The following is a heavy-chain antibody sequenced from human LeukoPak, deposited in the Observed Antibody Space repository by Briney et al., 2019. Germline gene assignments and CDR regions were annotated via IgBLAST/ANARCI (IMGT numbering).Heavy chain of an antibody. D-gene: IGHD2-2*01. CDR1: GFSLSTSGEG. CDR2: HNWDDEK. CDR3: AHRRTGGDCSSTSCSDNWFEP. J-gene: IGHJ5*02. V-gene: IGHV2-5*02. Sequence: SGPTLAKTTQTLTLTCTFSGFSLSTSGEGVGWIRQPPGKALKWLALHNWDDEKRYSPSMKNRLTITRHTSKNQVVPTITNMDPVDTATVYCAHRRTGGDCSSTSCSDNWFEPSGQGNLVTVSS.